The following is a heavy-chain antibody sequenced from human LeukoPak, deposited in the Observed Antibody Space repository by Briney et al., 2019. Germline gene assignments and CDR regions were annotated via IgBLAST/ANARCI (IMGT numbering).Heavy chain of an antibody. CDR2: ISSSSSNI. CDR3: ASVVVPAAIPYTFDY. V-gene: IGHV3-48*01. D-gene: IGHD2-2*02. J-gene: IGHJ4*02. CDR1: GFTFSSYS. Sequence: QPGGSLRLSCAASGFTFSSYSMNWGRQAPGKGGGWGSYISSSSSNIYYADSVKGGFTISREKAKKSLYLQMNSLRAEDTAVYYCASVVVPAAIPYTFDYWGQGTLVTVSS.